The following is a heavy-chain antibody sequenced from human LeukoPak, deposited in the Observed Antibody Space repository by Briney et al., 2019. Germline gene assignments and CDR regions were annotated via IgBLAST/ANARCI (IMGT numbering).Heavy chain of an antibody. CDR1: GGSFSGYY. CDR2: INHSGST. Sequence: SETLPLTCAVYGGSFSGYYWSWIRQPPGKGLEWIGEINHSGSTNYNPSLKSRVTISVDTSKNQFSLKLSSVTAADTAVYYCARGGWDCSSTSCYRLKFDYWGQGTLVTVSS. J-gene: IGHJ4*02. CDR3: ARGGWDCSSTSCYRLKFDY. D-gene: IGHD2-2*01. V-gene: IGHV4-34*01.